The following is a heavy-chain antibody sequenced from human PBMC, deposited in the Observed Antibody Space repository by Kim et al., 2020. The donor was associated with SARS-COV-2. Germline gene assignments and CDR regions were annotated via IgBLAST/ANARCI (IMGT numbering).Heavy chain of an antibody. CDR3: ARVWIQLWGAASGMDV. D-gene: IGHD5-18*01. V-gene: IGHV3-30*01. J-gene: IGHJ6*02. Sequence: DSVRGRFTISRDNAKNTLYLQMNSLRSEDTALYYCARVWIQLWGAASGMDVWGQGTTVTVSS.